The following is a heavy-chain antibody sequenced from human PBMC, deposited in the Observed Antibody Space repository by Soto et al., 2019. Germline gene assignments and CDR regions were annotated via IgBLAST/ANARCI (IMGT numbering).Heavy chain of an antibody. J-gene: IGHJ4*02. CDR3: ARGPHFYDSSGYQGGLY. CDR2: IYHTGST. CDR1: GYSISSGYF. Sequence: PSETLSLTCAVSGYSISSGYFWGWIRQPPGEGLEWIGNIYHTGSTYYTPSLKGRVTISVDTSKNQFSLNLSSVTAADTAVYYCARGPHFYDSSGYQGGLYWGQGTLVTVSS. D-gene: IGHD3-22*01. V-gene: IGHV4-38-2*01.